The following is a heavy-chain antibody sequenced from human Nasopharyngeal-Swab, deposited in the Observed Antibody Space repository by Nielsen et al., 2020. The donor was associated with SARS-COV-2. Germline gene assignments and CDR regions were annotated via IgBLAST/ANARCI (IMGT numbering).Heavy chain of an antibody. V-gene: IGHV3-21*01. D-gene: IGHD3-3*01. Sequence: GGSLRLSCVGSGFTFGSFGMAWVRQAPGKGLEWVSYISPSSGYIYYAESLKGRFTISRDNGKNSVYLQMNSLRADDTAVYFCARQDRFYYYLDVWGKGTTVTVSS. CDR3: ARQDRFYYYLDV. J-gene: IGHJ6*03. CDR1: GFTFGSFG. CDR2: ISPSSGYI.